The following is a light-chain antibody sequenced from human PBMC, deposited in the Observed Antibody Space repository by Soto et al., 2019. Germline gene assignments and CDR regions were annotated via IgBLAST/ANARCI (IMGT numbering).Light chain of an antibody. J-gene: IGKJ1*01. CDR2: DIS. V-gene: IGKV3-11*01. CDR1: QPVDSY. CDR3: QQRRNWPRT. Sequence: EIVLTQSPATLSLSPGERATLSWRASQPVDSYLAWYQQKPGQAPRLLIHDISERATGIPARFSGSGSGTDFTLTISSLEPEDFAVYYCQQRRNWPRTFGQGTKVEIK.